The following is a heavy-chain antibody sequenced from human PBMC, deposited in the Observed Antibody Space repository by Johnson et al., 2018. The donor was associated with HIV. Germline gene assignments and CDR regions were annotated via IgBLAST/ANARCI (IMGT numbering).Heavy chain of an antibody. J-gene: IGHJ3*02. V-gene: IGHV3-30*18. CDR1: GFTFSSYG. D-gene: IGHD5-24*01. CDR3: AKTNGYLDAFDI. CDR2: ISYDGSNK. Sequence: QVQLVESGGGVVQPGRSLRLSCAASGFTFSSYGMHWVRQAPGKGLEWVAVISYDGSNKYYADSVKGRFTISRDNSKNTLYLQMNSLRAEDTAVYHCAKTNGYLDAFDIWGQGTMVTVSS.